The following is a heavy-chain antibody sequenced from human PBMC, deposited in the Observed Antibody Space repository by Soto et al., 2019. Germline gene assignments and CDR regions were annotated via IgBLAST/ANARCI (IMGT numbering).Heavy chain of an antibody. J-gene: IGHJ3*02. CDR1: GYTFTSFG. V-gene: IGHV1-18*01. CDR3: ARDHRGGTEALDI. CDR2: ISAYNGNT. Sequence: QVQLVQSGAEVKKPGASVKVSCKASGYTFTSFGISWVRQAPGQGLEWMGWISAYNGNTNYAENLQGRVTMTTDTSTSTAYMEPGSLRSSDTAVYYCARDHRGGTEALDIWGQGSMVTVSS. D-gene: IGHD2-15*01.